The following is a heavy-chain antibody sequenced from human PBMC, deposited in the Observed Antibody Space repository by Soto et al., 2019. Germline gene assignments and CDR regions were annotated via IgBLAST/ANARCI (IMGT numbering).Heavy chain of an antibody. CDR1: GGSISSYY. V-gene: IGHV4-59*01. CDR2: IYYSGST. CDR3: ARGSSGSPRRWFDP. Sequence: PSETLSLTCIVSGGSISSYYWSWIRQPPGKGLEWIGYIYYSGSTKYSPSLKSRVTISVDTSKNQFSLKLNSVSAADTAVYYCARGSSGSPRRWFDPWGQGTLVTVSS. D-gene: IGHD3-22*01. J-gene: IGHJ5*02.